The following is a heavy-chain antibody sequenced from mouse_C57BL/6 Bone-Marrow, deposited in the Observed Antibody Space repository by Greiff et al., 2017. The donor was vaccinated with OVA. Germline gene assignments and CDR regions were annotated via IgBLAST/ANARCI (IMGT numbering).Heavy chain of an antibody. CDR2: INPSSGYT. J-gene: IGHJ1*03. CDR3: ARVVKRFHWYFDV. V-gene: IGHV1-7*01. Sequence: QVQLQQSGAELAKPGASVKLSCKASGYTFTSYWMHWVKQRPGQGLEWIGYINPSSGYTKYNQKFKDKATLTADTSSITASMQLSSLTYEDSAVYYCARVVKRFHWYFDVWGTGTTVTVSS. CDR1: GYTFTSYW. D-gene: IGHD1-3*01.